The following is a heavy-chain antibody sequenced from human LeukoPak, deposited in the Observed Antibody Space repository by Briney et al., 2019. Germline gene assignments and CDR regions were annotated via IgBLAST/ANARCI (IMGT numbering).Heavy chain of an antibody. V-gene: IGHV3-23*01. J-gene: IGHJ4*02. D-gene: IGHD3-22*01. CDR3: AKKYYDSSGYFDY. CDR2: ISGSGGST. Sequence: GGSLRLSCAASGFTFSSYAMSWVRQAPGKGREWGSAISGSGGSTYYADSVKGRFTISRDNSKNTLYLQMNSLRAEDTAVYYCAKKYYDSSGYFDYWGQGTLVTVSS. CDR1: GFTFSSYA.